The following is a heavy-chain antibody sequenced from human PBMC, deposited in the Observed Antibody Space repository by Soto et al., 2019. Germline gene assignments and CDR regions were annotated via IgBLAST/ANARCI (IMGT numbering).Heavy chain of an antibody. Sequence: ESLKISCKGSGYSFTSYWISWVRQMPGKGLEWVGRIDPSDSYTNYSPSFQGHVTISADKSISTAYLQGSSLKASDTAMYYCASARYSNAFDIWGQGTMVTVSS. CDR1: GYSFTSYW. CDR3: ASARYSNAFDI. CDR2: IDPSDSYT. V-gene: IGHV5-10-1*01. D-gene: IGHD1-20*01. J-gene: IGHJ3*02.